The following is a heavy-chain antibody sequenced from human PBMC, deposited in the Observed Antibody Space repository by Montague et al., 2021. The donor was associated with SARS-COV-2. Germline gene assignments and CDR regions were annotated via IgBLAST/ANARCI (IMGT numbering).Heavy chain of an antibody. CDR3: VGPPWFGDSDYFFDS. D-gene: IGHD3-10*01. J-gene: IGHJ4*02. CDR2: MKPDGTST. V-gene: IGHV3-74*01. CDR1: GFTFRSYW. Sequence: SLSLSCAASGFTFRSYWMHWVRQVPGRGPLWVSRMKPDGTSTNYAASVKGRFTISRDNAKNTLSLQMNNLRAEDTGVYYCVGPPWFGDSDYFFDSWGQGTLVTVSS.